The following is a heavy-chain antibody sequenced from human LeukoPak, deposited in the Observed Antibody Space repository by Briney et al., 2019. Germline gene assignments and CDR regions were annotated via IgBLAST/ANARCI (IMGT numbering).Heavy chain of an antibody. D-gene: IGHD3-22*01. Sequence: GGSLRLSCAASGFTFGSHWMHWVRQAPGKGLEWVAVISYDGSNKYYADSVKGRFTISRDNSKNTLYLQMNSLRAEDTAVYYCAKYDSSGYLGSYWGQGTLVTVSS. CDR3: AKYDSSGYLGSY. J-gene: IGHJ4*02. V-gene: IGHV3-30*18. CDR2: ISYDGSNK. CDR1: GFTFGSHW.